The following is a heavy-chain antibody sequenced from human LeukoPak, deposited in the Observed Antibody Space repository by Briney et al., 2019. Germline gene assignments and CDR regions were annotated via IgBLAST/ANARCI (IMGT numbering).Heavy chain of an antibody. J-gene: IGHJ4*02. Sequence: SETLSLTCAVYGGSSSGYYWSWIRQPPGKGLEWIGEINHSGSINYNPSLKSRVTISVDTSKNQFSLKLSSVTAADTAVYYCARLVRRLRFLEWLLYGFDYWGQGTLVTVSS. CDR2: INHSGSI. V-gene: IGHV4-34*01. CDR3: ARLVRRLRFLEWLLYGFDY. CDR1: GGSSSGYY. D-gene: IGHD3-3*01.